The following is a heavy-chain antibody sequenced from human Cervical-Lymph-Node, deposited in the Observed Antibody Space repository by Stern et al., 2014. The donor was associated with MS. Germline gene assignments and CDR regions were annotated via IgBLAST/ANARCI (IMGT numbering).Heavy chain of an antibody. CDR1: GYTFTGYY. CDR2: INPNSGGT. CDR3: ARVVVAATPYYYYYGMDV. V-gene: IGHV1-2*06. J-gene: IGHJ6*02. Sequence: QVQLVQSGAEVKKPGASVKVSCKASGYTFTGYYMHWVRQAPGQGLEWMGRINPNSGGTNYAQKFQGRVTMTRDTSISTAYMELSRLRSDDTAVYYCARVVVAATPYYYYYGMDVWGQGTTVTVSS. D-gene: IGHD2-15*01.